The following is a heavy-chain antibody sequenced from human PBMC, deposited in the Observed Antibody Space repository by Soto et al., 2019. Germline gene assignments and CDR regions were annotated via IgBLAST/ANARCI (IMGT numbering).Heavy chain of an antibody. J-gene: IGHJ4*02. CDR3: ARAGEGAVITTGYYFDY. CDR2: IYYSGST. V-gene: IGHV4-31*03. D-gene: IGHD3-22*01. Sequence: PSETLSLTCTVSGGSISSGGYYWSWIRQHPGKGLEWIGYIYYSGSTYYNPSLKSRVTISVDTSKNQFSLKLSSVTAADTAVYYCARAGEGAVITTGYYFDYWGQGTLVTVSS. CDR1: GGSISSGGYY.